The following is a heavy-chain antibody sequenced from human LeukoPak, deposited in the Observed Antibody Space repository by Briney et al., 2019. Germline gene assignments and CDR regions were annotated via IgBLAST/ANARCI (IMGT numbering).Heavy chain of an antibody. CDR2: FNWNGGST. CDR3: ARDIVYYYDSSGDGYFDY. D-gene: IGHD3-22*01. V-gene: IGHV3-20*04. J-gene: IGHJ4*02. Sequence: PGGSLRLSCAASGFTFDDYGMSWVRHAPGKGLEWVSGFNWNGGSTGYADSVKGRFTISRDNAKKSLYLQMNSLRADDTALYYCARDIVYYYDSSGDGYFDYWGQGTLVTVSS. CDR1: GFTFDDYG.